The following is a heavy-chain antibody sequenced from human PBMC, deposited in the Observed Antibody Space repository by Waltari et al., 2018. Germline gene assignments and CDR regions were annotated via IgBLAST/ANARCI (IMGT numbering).Heavy chain of an antibody. CDR1: GSTFSSYA. CDR2: INVGNNNT. J-gene: IGHJ4*02. V-gene: IGHV1-3*01. CDR3: ARSIAVSGARFDF. Sequence: QVLLVQSGADVKKPGASVKVSCKASGSTFSSYAMHWVRQAPGQRLGWMGWINVGNNNTKYSQKFQDRVTSIRDTSASTAFLELTSLTSEDTAVYYCARSIAVSGARFDFWGQGTLVTVSS. D-gene: IGHD6-19*01.